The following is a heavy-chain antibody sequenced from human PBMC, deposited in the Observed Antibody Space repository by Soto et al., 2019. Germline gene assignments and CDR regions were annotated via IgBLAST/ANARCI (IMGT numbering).Heavy chain of an antibody. CDR1: GGSFSGYY. J-gene: IGHJ4*02. Sequence: QVQLQQWGAGLLKPSETLSLTCAVYGGSFSGYYWSWIRQPPGKGLEWIGEINHSGSTNYNPSLKSRVTISVDTSKNQFSLRLSSVTAADTAVYYCARVGGRITMVRGVIIPKYYFDYWGQGTLVTVSS. D-gene: IGHD3-10*01. CDR3: ARVGGRITMVRGVIIPKYYFDY. CDR2: INHSGST. V-gene: IGHV4-34*01.